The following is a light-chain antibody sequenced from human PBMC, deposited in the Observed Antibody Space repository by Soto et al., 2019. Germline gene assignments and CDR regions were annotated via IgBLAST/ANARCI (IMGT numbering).Light chain of an antibody. CDR1: QSISNW. J-gene: IGKJ1*01. Sequence: DIQLTQSPSTLPASVGDRVTITCRASQSISNWLAWYHQKPGTAPKLLIYHASTLESGVPSRFSGSGSGTEFTLTISSLQPDDFATYYCQQYNIYSATFGQGTKVDIK. V-gene: IGKV1-5*01. CDR2: HAS. CDR3: QQYNIYSAT.